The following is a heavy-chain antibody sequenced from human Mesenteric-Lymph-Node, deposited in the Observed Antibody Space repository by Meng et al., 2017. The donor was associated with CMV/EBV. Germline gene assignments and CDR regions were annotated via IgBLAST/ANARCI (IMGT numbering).Heavy chain of an antibody. CDR3: ARGIYSGYDYGY. Sequence: SCKASVYTVSNFEINWGRQVPGQGLEWMGWMKPISGDTGYAQNFQGRVTMTRDTSITTAYLELSSLRSDDTAVYYCARGIYSGYDYGYWGQGTLVTVSS. V-gene: IGHV1-8*01. CDR1: VYTVSNFE. CDR2: MKPISGDT. J-gene: IGHJ4*02. D-gene: IGHD5-12*01.